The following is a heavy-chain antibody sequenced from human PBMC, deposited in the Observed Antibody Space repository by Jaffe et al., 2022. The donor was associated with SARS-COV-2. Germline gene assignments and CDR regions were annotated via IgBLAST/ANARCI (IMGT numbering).Heavy chain of an antibody. J-gene: IGHJ6*02. V-gene: IGHV4-39*01. CDR3: ARNRAPHNIVATIYYGMDV. Sequence: QLQLQESGPGLVKPSETLSLTCTVSGGSISSSSYYWGWIRQPPGKGLEWIGSIYYSGSTYYNPSLKSRVTISVDTSKNQFSLKLSSVTAADTAVYYCARNRAPHNIVATIYYGMDVWGQGTTVTVSS. D-gene: IGHD5-12*01. CDR2: IYYSGST. CDR1: GGSISSSSYY.